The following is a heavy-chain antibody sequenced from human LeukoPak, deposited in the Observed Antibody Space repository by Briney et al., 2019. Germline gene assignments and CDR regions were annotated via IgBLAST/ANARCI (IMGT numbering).Heavy chain of an antibody. V-gene: IGHV5-51*01. J-gene: IGHJ3*02. CDR2: IYPDDSDT. CDR3: ARSMTRIVEDALDI. D-gene: IGHD3-22*01. CDR1: GHSFTNYW. Sequence: GESLKISCQGSGHSFTNYWIAWARQMPGKGLEWTGIIYPDDSDTRYSPSFQGQVSISADKSITTAYLHWSSLKASDTAMYYCARSMTRIVEDALDIWGQGTMVTVSS.